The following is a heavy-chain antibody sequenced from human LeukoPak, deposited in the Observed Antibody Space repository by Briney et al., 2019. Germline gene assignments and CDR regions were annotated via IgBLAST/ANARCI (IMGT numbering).Heavy chain of an antibody. CDR1: GGSISSYY. CDR3: ARGVTMVSHWFDP. V-gene: IGHV4-30-4*01. CDR2: IYYSGST. D-gene: IGHD3-10*01. J-gene: IGHJ5*02. Sequence: SETLSLTCTVSGGSISSYYWSWIRQPPGKGLEWIGYIYYSGSTYYNPSLKSRVTISVDTSKNQFSLKLSSVTAADTAVYYCARGVTMVSHWFDPWGQGTLVTVSS.